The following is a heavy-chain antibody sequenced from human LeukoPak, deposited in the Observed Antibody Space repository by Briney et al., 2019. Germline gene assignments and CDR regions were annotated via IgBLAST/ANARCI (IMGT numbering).Heavy chain of an antibody. D-gene: IGHD3-9*01. Sequence: TSETLSLTCAVYGGSFSGYYWSWIRQPRGKGLEWIGEINHSGSTNYSPSLKSRVTISVDTSKNQFSLKLSSLTATDTAVYYCARTVVHYDILTGYYKGPFDYWGQGTLVTVSS. CDR1: GGSFSGYY. CDR3: ARTVVHYDILTGYYKGPFDY. V-gene: IGHV4-34*01. J-gene: IGHJ4*02. CDR2: INHSGST.